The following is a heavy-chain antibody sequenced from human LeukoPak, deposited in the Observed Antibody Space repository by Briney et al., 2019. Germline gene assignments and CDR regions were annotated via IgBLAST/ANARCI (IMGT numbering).Heavy chain of an antibody. CDR3: ARGAVAGRFSLRPTVAYYMDV. J-gene: IGHJ6*03. Sequence: GASVKVSCKASEYTFTGYYMHWVRQAPGQGLEGRRWINPNSGGTNYAQKFQGRVTMTRDTSISRAYMELSRLRSDDTAVYYCARGAVAGRFSLRPTVAYYMDVWGKGTTVTVSS. CDR2: INPNSGGT. D-gene: IGHD6-13*01. V-gene: IGHV1-2*02. CDR1: EYTFTGYY.